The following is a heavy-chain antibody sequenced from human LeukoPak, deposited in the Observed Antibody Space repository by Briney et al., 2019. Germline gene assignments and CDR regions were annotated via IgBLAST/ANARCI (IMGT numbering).Heavy chain of an antibody. CDR2: IYVDGRTT. J-gene: IGHJ5*02. CDR1: GFTFSNYW. Sequence: GGSLRLSCVASGFTFSNYWMHWVRQPPGKGLVWVSRIYVDGRTTNYADSVEGRCTISRDNAKNTVYLEMNSLGVEDTATYYCIRDFRSADLWGQGTLVTVTS. CDR3: IRDFRSADL. V-gene: IGHV3-74*01.